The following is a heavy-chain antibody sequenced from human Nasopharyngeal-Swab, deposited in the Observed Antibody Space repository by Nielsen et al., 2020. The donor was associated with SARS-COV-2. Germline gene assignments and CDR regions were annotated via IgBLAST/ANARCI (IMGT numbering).Heavy chain of an antibody. CDR1: GGSFSGYY. Sequence: SETLSLTCAVYGGSFSGYYWSWIRQPPGKGLEWIGEINHSGSTNYKPSLKSRVTTSVDTSKNQFSLKLSSVTAADTAVYYCARAHYDFWSGYYSSLDYWGQGTLVTVSS. V-gene: IGHV4-34*01. J-gene: IGHJ4*02. D-gene: IGHD3-3*01. CDR2: INHSGST. CDR3: ARAHYDFWSGYYSSLDY.